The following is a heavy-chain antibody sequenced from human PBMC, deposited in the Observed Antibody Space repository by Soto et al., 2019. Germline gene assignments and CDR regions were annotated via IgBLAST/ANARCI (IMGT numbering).Heavy chain of an antibody. CDR3: ARHSGPKGHYDSSGYPTPFDY. V-gene: IGHV5-51*01. D-gene: IGHD3-22*01. CDR2: IYPGDSDT. Sequence: GESLKISCKGSGYSFTSYWIGWVRQMPGKGLEWMGIIYPGDSDTRYSPSFQGQVTISADKSISTAYLQSSSLKASDTAMYYCARHSGPKGHYDSSGYPTPFDYWGQGTLVTVSS. J-gene: IGHJ4*02. CDR1: GYSFTSYW.